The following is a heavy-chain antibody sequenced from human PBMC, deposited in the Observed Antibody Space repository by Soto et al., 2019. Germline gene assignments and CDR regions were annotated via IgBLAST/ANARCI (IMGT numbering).Heavy chain of an antibody. CDR3: ASDAYSYGKLIDY. D-gene: IGHD5-18*01. V-gene: IGHV3-53*01. CDR1: GFTVSSNY. CDR2: IYSGGST. Sequence: EVQLVESGGGLIQPGGSLRLSCAASGFTVSSNYMSWVRQAPGKGLEWVSVIYSGGSTYYADSVKGRFTISRDNSKNTLYLQMNSLRAEDTAVYYCASDAYSYGKLIDYWGQGTLVTVSS. J-gene: IGHJ4*02.